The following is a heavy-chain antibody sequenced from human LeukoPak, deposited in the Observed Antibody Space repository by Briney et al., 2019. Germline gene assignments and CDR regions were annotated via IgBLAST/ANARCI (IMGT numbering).Heavy chain of an antibody. V-gene: IGHV4-59*01. CDR1: GGSLSSYY. J-gene: IGHJ4*02. CDR2: IYYSGAT. D-gene: IGHD5-18*01. Sequence: SETLSLTCTVSGGSLSSYYRNWVRQPPGKELEWIGYIYYSGATKYNASPKSRGSISVEATKNKCSLKLSSLTAADTAVYYCARGRKYTSGYRVTELGSGYSDYWGQGTLVTVSS. CDR3: ARGRKYTSGYRVTELGSGYSDY.